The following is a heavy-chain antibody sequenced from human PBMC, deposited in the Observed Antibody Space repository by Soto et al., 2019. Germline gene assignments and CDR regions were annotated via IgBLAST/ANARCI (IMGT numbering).Heavy chain of an antibody. CDR2: ISGSGGST. Sequence: GGSLRLSCVASGFTFSSYAMSWVRQAPGKGLEWVSGISGSGGSTYYADSVKGRFTISRDNSKSTLYLQMNSLRAEDTALYFCARRSATPNYWGHGTLVTVSS. D-gene: IGHD2-15*01. J-gene: IGHJ4*01. CDR3: ARRSATPNY. CDR1: GFTFSSYA. V-gene: IGHV3-23*01.